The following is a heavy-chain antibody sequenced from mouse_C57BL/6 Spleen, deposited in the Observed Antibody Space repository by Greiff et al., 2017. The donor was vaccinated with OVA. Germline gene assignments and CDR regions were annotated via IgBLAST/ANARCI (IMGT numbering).Heavy chain of an antibody. V-gene: IGHV5-6*01. CDR1: GFTFSSYG. Sequence: EVKLQESGGDLVKPGGSLKLSCAASGFTFSSYGMSWVRQTPDKRLEWVATISSGGSYTYYPDSVKGRFTISRDNAKNTLYLQMSSLKSEDTAMYYCARLRSNYSFDYWGQGTTLTVSS. D-gene: IGHD2-5*01. CDR3: ARLRSNYSFDY. CDR2: ISSGGSYT. J-gene: IGHJ2*01.